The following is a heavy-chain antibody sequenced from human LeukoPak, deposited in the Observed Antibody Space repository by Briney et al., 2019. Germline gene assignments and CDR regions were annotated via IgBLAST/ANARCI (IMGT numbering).Heavy chain of an antibody. CDR3: AGLGVMVLVYQSES. CDR2: ISYSGNT. D-gene: IGHD2-8*01. Sequence: SETLSLTCAVSGGSVSSSKYLWGWIRQPPGKELEWIGSISYSGNTDHNPSLKSRVTLSVDTSKNQFSLKLTSVTAADSAVYYCAGLGVMVLVYQSESWGQGTPVTVSS. J-gene: IGHJ1*01. V-gene: IGHV4-39*07. CDR1: GGSVSSSKYL.